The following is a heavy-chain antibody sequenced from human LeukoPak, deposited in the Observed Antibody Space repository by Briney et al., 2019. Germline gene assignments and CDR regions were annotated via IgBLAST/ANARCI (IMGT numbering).Heavy chain of an antibody. CDR3: ATSRGYSYGYRFGEFDY. CDR2: IKQDGSEK. D-gene: IGHD5-18*01. Sequence: GGSLRLSCAASGFTFSSYWMSWVRQAPGKGLEWVANIKQDGSEKYYVDSVKGRFTISRDNAKNSLYLQMNSLRAEDTAVYYCATSRGYSYGYRFGEFDYWGQGTLVTVSS. J-gene: IGHJ4*02. V-gene: IGHV3-7*01. CDR1: GFTFSSYW.